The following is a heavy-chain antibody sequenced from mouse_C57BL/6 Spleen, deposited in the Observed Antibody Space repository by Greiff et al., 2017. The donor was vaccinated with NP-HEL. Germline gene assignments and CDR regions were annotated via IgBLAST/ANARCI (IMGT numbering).Heavy chain of an antibody. J-gene: IGHJ3*01. D-gene: IGHD2-3*01. CDR2: IHPNSGST. V-gene: IGHV1-64*01. CDR1: GYTFTSYW. Sequence: QVQLQQPGAELVKPGASVKLSCKASGYTFTSYWMHWVKQRPGQGLEWIGMIHPNSGSTNYNEKFKSKAQLTVDKSSSTAYMQLSSLTSEDSAVYYCARLNYDGYYVGFAYWGQGTLVTVSA. CDR3: ARLNYDGYYVGFAY.